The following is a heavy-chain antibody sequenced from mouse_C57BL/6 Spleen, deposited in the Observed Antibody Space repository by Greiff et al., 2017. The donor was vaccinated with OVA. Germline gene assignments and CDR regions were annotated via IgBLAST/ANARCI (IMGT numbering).Heavy chain of an antibody. V-gene: IGHV1-76*01. D-gene: IGHD1-1*01. Sequence: VQLQQSGAELVRPGASVKLSCKASGYTFTDYYINWVKQRPGQGLEWIGRINPGSGNTNSNQKFKDKATLTAEKSSSTAYKQLSRLTSEDSAVKYCARAGYYYASNYDYLPIAYWGQGTLVTVSA. CDR3: ARAGYYYASNYDYLPIAY. CDR2: INPGSGNT. J-gene: IGHJ3*01. CDR1: GYTFTDYY.